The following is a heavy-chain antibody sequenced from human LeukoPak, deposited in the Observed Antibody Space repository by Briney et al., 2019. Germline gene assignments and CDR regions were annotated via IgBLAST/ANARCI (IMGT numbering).Heavy chain of an antibody. CDR3: ARIYGSGSYMDY. Sequence: GGSLRLSCAASGFTFTSFGMSWVRQAPGKGLEWVSTISGSGGSTYYADSVKGRFTISRDNSKNTLYLQMNSLRAEDTAVYYCARIYGSGSYMDYWGQGTLVTVSS. V-gene: IGHV3-23*01. D-gene: IGHD3-10*01. CDR2: ISGSGGST. CDR1: GFTFTSFG. J-gene: IGHJ4*02.